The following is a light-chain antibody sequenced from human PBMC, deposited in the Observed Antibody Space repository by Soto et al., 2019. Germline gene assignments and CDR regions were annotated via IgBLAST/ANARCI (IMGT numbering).Light chain of an antibody. V-gene: IGLV2-11*01. Sequence: QSALTQPRSVSGSPGQSVTISCTGTSSDVGNYNYVSWYQQHPGKAPKLMIYDVSKRPSGVPDRFSGSKSGNTASLTISWLKAEDEADYYCCSYAGSYTFVFGAGTKLTVL. CDR1: SSDVGNYNY. J-gene: IGLJ1*01. CDR3: CSYAGSYTFV. CDR2: DVS.